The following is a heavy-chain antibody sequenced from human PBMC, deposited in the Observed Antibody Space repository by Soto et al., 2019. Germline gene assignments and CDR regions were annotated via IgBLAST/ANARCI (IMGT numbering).Heavy chain of an antibody. CDR3: GSIAVAEGFDP. CDR2: IFYGGTT. D-gene: IGHD6-19*01. Sequence: EVQLVETGGGLVQPGGSLRLSCAASGFNVSYNYISRVRQPPGQGLEWVSVIFYGGTTYYAESVKGRFTISRDNSKNMVYLQMNSLRVEDTAVYYCGSIAVAEGFDPWGQGTLVTVSS. CDR1: GFNVSYNY. J-gene: IGHJ5*02. V-gene: IGHV3-53*02.